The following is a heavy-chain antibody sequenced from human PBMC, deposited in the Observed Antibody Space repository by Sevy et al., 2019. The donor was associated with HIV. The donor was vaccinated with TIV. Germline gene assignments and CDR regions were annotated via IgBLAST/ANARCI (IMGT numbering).Heavy chain of an antibody. Sequence: GGSLRLSCAASGFTFSSYWMSWVRQAPGKGLEWVATMKEDGSERNYVDSVKGRFTISRDNAKNSLYLQMNSLRAEDTAVYYCAKVLARGVAVAGSAWGMDVWGQWTTVTVSS. D-gene: IGHD6-19*01. V-gene: IGHV3-7*03. CDR1: GFTFSSYW. J-gene: IGHJ6*02. CDR2: MKEDGSER. CDR3: AKVLARGVAVAGSAWGMDV.